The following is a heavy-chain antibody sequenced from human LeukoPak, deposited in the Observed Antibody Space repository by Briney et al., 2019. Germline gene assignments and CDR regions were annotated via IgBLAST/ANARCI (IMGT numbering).Heavy chain of an antibody. CDR2: INHSGST. J-gene: IGHJ5*02. Sequence: SETLSLTCAVYGGSFSGYYWSWIRQPPGKGLEWIGEINHSGSTSYNPSLKGRVTISVGTSKSQFSLKLSSVTAADTAVYYCARHLIQADIVVVVAARYNWFDPWGQGTLVTVSS. CDR3: ARHLIQADIVVVVAARYNWFDP. V-gene: IGHV4-34*01. CDR1: GGSFSGYY. D-gene: IGHD2-15*01.